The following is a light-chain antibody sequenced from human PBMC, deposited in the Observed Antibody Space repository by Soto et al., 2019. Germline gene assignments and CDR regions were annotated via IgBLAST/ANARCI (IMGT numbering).Light chain of an antibody. CDR3: QQLWTYPLT. CDR1: QDVSRS. Sequence: DTKLTQSPSFLSASVGDRVTITCRASQDVSRSVGWYQQKPGKAPKLLISAAFTLHSGVPSRFSGSGSGTDLTLTVSSLQPEDFATYYCQQLWTYPLTFGGGTKLEI. V-gene: IGKV1-9*01. CDR2: AAF. J-gene: IGKJ4*01.